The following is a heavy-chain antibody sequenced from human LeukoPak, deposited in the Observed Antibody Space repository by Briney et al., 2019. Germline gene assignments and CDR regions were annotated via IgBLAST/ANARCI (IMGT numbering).Heavy chain of an antibody. CDR3: ATPGIAVAGPLGY. CDR2: IYSGGST. D-gene: IGHD6-19*01. V-gene: IGHV3-53*01. J-gene: IGHJ4*02. Sequence: GGSLRLSCAASGFTVSSNYMSWVRQAPGKGLEWVSVIYSGGSTYYADSVKGRFTISRDNSKNTLYLQMNSLRAEDTAVYYCATPGIAVAGPLGYWGQGTLVTVSS. CDR1: GFTVSSNY.